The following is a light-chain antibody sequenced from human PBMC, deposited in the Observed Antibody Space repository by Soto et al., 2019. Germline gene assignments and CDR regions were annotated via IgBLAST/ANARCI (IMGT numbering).Light chain of an antibody. CDR2: DAS. Sequence: DIQMTQSPSSLSASVGDRVTITCQASRDITNYLNWYQQKPGKAPKLLIYDASNLETGVPSRFSGSGSGTHFTFTISSLQPEDIATYYCQQYGKLPPTFGPGTKVDIK. CDR3: QQYGKLPPT. V-gene: IGKV1-33*01. J-gene: IGKJ3*01. CDR1: RDITNY.